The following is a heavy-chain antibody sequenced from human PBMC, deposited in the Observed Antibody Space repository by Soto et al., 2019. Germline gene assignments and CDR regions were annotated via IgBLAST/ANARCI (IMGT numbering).Heavy chain of an antibody. Sequence: PGGSLRLSCAASGLTFSSYAMHWVRQAPGKGLEWVAVISYDGSNKYYADSVKGRFTISRDNSKNTLYLQMNSLRAEDTAVYYCASFLGYDSSGYYQGLIDYWCQGT. J-gene: IGHJ4*02. CDR2: ISYDGSNK. CDR3: ASFLGYDSSGYYQGLIDY. CDR1: GLTFSSYA. V-gene: IGHV3-30-3*01. D-gene: IGHD3-22*01.